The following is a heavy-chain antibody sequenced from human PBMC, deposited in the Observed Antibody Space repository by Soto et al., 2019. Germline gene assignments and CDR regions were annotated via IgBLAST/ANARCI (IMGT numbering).Heavy chain of an antibody. V-gene: IGHV4-31*03. D-gene: IGHD3-16*01. CDR1: GGSISSGGYY. Sequence: SETLSLTCTVSGGSISSGGYYWSWIRQHPGKGLEWIGYIYYSGSTYYNPSLKSRVTISIVTSKNQFSLKLTSVTAADTAVYYCARLEDLRDGGKYNWFYTWGQGNLVTVS. CDR3: ARLEDLRDGGKYNWFYT. CDR2: IYYSGST. J-gene: IGHJ5*02.